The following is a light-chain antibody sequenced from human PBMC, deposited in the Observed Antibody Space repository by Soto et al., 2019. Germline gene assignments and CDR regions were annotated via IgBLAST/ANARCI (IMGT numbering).Light chain of an antibody. CDR3: QQYATSPQT. Sequence: EIVLTQSPGTLSLSPGERATLSCRASQSVSSSYLAWYQQKPGQAPRLLISGASTRATGIPDRFSGSGSGTDFTLTVSRLEPEDFAVYYCQQYATSPQTFGQGTKVEVK. V-gene: IGKV3-20*01. J-gene: IGKJ1*01. CDR1: QSVSSSY. CDR2: GAS.